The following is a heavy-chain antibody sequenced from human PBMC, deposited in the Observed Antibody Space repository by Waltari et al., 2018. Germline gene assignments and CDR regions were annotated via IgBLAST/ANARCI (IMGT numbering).Heavy chain of an antibody. CDR2: IRSITKGDAT. Sequence: EVQLVESGGALVQPGGSLKLSCAASGLIFSAYAMHWVRPASGRVLGCVGRIRSITKGDATAYAESVQGRFTISRDDSKNTAYREMNSLKTDDTAVYYCIRPFEMGIDWGQGTLVTVSS. J-gene: IGHJ4*02. CDR3: IRPFEMGID. D-gene: IGHD7-27*01. V-gene: IGHV3-73*01. CDR1: GLIFSAYA.